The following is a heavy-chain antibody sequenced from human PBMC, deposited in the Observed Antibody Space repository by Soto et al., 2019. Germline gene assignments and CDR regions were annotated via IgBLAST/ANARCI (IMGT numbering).Heavy chain of an antibody. CDR3: AKDRSTVFGVVTYYFDY. Sequence: QVQLVESGGGVVQPGRSRRLSCAASGFTFSNSAMHWVRQTPDKGLEWVAFLSYDGSHNYYADSVKGRFTISRDNSKNTLYLQMNSLRVEDTAVYYCAKDRSTVFGVVTYYFDYWGQGTLVTVSS. J-gene: IGHJ4*02. V-gene: IGHV3-30*18. D-gene: IGHD3-3*01. CDR1: GFTFSNSA. CDR2: LSYDGSHN.